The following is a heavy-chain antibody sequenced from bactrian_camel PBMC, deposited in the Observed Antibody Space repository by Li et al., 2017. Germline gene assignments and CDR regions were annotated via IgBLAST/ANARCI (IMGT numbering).Heavy chain of an antibody. Sequence: HVQLVESGGASVQTGGSLTLSCVASGFSYSPNMAWFRQAPGKEREAIASINSEALTNYADSVKGRFTISKDKAENVLYLQMNSLKPEDTAMYYCTTHGLGTQHNWGQGTQVTVS. CDR3: TTHGLGTQHN. CDR2: INSEALT. V-gene: IGHV3S53*01. CDR1: GFSYSPN. J-gene: IGHJ4*01. D-gene: IGHD5*01.